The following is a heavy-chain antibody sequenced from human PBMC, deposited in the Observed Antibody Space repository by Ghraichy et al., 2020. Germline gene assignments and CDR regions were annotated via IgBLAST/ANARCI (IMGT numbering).Heavy chain of an antibody. CDR1: GFTFSSYA. D-gene: IGHD2/OR15-2a*01. V-gene: IGHV3-23*01. CDR3: AKERREYYFDY. CDR2: ISGSGGST. Sequence: GESLNISCAASGFTFSSYAMSWVRQAPGKGLEWVSAISGSGGSTYYADSVKGRFTISRDNSKNTLYLQMNSLRAEDTAVYYCAKERREYYFDYWGQGTLVTVSS. J-gene: IGHJ4*02.